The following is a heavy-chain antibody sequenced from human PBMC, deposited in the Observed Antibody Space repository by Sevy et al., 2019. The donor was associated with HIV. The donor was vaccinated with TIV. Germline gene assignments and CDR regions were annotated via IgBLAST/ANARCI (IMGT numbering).Heavy chain of an antibody. CDR3: AREGRDGYNPFFDY. V-gene: IGHV3-33*01. CDR2: IWYDGSNK. CDR1: GFTFSSYG. Sequence: GGSLRLSCAASGFTFSSYGMHWVRQAPGKGLEWVAVIWYDGSNKYYADSVKGRFTISRDNSKNTLYLQMNSLRAEDTAVYYCAREGRDGYNPFFDYWGQRTLVTVSS. D-gene: IGHD5-12*01. J-gene: IGHJ4*02.